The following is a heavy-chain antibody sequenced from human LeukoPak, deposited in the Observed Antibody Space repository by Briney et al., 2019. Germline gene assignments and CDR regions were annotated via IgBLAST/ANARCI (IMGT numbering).Heavy chain of an antibody. CDR1: GFTFSNYG. V-gene: IGHV3-30*02. CDR2: IRYDGSYQ. D-gene: IGHD1-26*01. CDR3: AKDESGSYMVLNNWFDP. J-gene: IGHJ5*02. Sequence: GSLRLSCAASGFTFSNYGMHWVRQAPGKGLEWVAFIRYDGSYQYYADSVKGRFTISRDNSKNTVYLQMNSLRAEDTAVYYCAKDESGSYMVLNNWFDPWGQGTLVTVSS.